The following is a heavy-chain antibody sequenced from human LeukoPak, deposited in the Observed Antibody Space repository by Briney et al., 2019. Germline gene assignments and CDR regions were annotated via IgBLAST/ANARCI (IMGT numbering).Heavy chain of an antibody. CDR1: GGSISSYY. J-gene: IGHJ4*02. V-gene: IGHV4-4*07. CDR2: IYTSGST. D-gene: IGHD3-3*01. Sequence: SETLSLTCTVSGGSISSYYWSWIRQPAGKGLEWIGRIYTSGSTNYNPSLKSRVTMSVDTSKNQFSLKLSSVTAADTAVYYCASRGYDFWSGYYTGIFDYWGQGTPVTVSS. CDR3: ASRGYDFWSGYYTGIFDY.